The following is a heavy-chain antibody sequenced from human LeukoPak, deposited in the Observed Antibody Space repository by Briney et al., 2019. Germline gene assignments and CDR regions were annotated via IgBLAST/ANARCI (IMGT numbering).Heavy chain of an antibody. CDR3: AKDLTAAGKGPADY. V-gene: IGHV3-9*01. J-gene: IGHJ4*02. CDR1: GFTFDDYA. Sequence: GGSLRLSCAASGFTFDDYAMHWVRQAPGKGLEWVSGISWNSGSIGYADSVKGRFTISRDNAKNSLYLQMNSPRAEDTALYYCAKDLTAAGKGPADYWGQGTLVTVSS. D-gene: IGHD6-13*01. CDR2: ISWNSGSI.